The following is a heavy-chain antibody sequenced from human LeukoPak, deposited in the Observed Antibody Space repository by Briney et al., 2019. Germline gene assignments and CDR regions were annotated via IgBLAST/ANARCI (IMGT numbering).Heavy chain of an antibody. D-gene: IGHD2-2*01. CDR3: ARGDGDTEGCSSTSCYFAFDI. CDR2: IRQDGSEK. V-gene: IGHV3-7*04. Sequence: GGSLRLSCAASGFTFSSYWMSCVRQAPGKGLEWVANIRQDGSEKYYVDSVKGRFTISRDNAKNSLYLQMNSLRAEDTAVYYCARGDGDTEGCSSTSCYFAFDIWGQGTMVTVSS. CDR1: GFTFSSYW. J-gene: IGHJ3*02.